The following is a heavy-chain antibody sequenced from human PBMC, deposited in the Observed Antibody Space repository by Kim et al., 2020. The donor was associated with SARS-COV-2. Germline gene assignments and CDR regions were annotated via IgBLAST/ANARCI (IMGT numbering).Heavy chain of an antibody. CDR1: GFTFSSYA. V-gene: IGHV3-23*01. D-gene: IGHD3-10*02. J-gene: IGHJ3*02. CDR2: ISGSGDST. Sequence: GGSLRLSCAASGFTFSSYAMSWVRQAPGKGLEWVSAISGSGDSTYYADSVKGRFTISRDNSKNTLHLQMNSLRAEDTAVYYCAKDFWGYGTLVRSAFDIWGPRTMVTVSS. CDR3: AKDFWGYGTLVRSAFDI.